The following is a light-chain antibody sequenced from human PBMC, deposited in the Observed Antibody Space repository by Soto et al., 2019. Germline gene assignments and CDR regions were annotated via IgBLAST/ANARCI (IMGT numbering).Light chain of an antibody. J-gene: IGKJ4*01. CDR2: DSS. Sequence: EIVLTQSPGTLSLSPGERATLSCRASQSVSDYLAWYQQKPGQPPRLLIYDSSNRATGIPTRFIGSGSGTDFTLTITSREPDDFAVYYCQQRNYWPLTFGGGTKVEL. V-gene: IGKV3-11*01. CDR1: QSVSDY. CDR3: QQRNYWPLT.